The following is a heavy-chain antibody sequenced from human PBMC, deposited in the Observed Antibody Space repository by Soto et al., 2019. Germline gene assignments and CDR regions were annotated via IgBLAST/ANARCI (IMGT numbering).Heavy chain of an antibody. D-gene: IGHD2-15*01. J-gene: IGHJ2*01. V-gene: IGHV1-3*01. CDR2: INAGNGNT. CDR1: GYTFTSYA. Sequence: QVQLVQSGAEVKKPGASVKVSCKASGYTFTSYAMHWVRQAPGQRLEWMGWINAGNGNTKYSQKFQGRVTITRDTSASTAYMELSSLRSEDTAVYYCARDKGGSWTFLDWYFDLWGRGTLVTVSS. CDR3: ARDKGGSWTFLDWYFDL.